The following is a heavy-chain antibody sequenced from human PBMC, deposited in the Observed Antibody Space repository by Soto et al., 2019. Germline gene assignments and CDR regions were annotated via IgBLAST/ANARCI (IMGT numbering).Heavy chain of an antibody. V-gene: IGHV4-4*07. Sequence: PSETLSLTCTFSVGSMNSYHWSWIRHPAGKGLEWIGHIHSSGSTNYNPSLKSRVTMSVDTSKNQFSLRLMSLTAADTAVYYCARDQGVAAAGITWFEPWGQGSLVIVSS. CDR2: IHSSGST. J-gene: IGHJ5*02. CDR1: VGSMNSYH. CDR3: ARDQGVAAAGITWFEP. D-gene: IGHD6-13*01.